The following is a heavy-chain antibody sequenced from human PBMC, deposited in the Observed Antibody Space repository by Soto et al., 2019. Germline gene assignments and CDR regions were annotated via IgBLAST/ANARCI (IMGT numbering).Heavy chain of an antibody. CDR2: IHPSDSDT. CDR1: GYSFTSYW. J-gene: IGHJ4*02. D-gene: IGHD1-20*01. Sequence: GESLKISCKGSGYSFTSYWIGWVRQMPGKGLEWMGIIHPSDSDTRYSPSFQGQVTISADKSINTAYLQWSSLKASDTAMYYCARQVNWNENDYWGQGTLVTVSS. V-gene: IGHV5-51*01. CDR3: ARQVNWNENDY.